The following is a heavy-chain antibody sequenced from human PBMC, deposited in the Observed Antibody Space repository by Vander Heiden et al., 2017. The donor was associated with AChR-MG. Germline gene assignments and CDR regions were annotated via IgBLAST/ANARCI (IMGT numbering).Heavy chain of an antibody. D-gene: IGHD4-17*01. CDR1: GFTFSSYA. Sequence: QVQPVESGGGVVQPGRSLRLSCAASGFTFSSYAMHWVRQAPGKGMEWLAVISYDGSNKYYADSVKGRFTISRDNSKNTLYLQMNSLRAEDTAVYYCAREAGVTTSGYYYYYGMDVWGQGTTVTLSS. J-gene: IGHJ6*02. V-gene: IGHV3-30-3*01. CDR2: ISYDGSNK. CDR3: AREAGVTTSGYYYYYGMDV.